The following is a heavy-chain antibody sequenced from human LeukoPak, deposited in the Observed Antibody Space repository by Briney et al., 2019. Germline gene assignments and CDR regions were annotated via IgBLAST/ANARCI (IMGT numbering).Heavy chain of an antibody. CDR3: ARARKTPDY. CDR1: GFTFSNYW. CDR2: IKGDGSEK. D-gene: IGHD1-14*01. Sequence: PGGSLRLSCSASGFTFSNYWMTWVRQAPGKGLEWVANIKGDGSEKDYVDSVKGRFTISRDNAKNSLYLLMNSLRAEDTAVYYCARARKTPDYWGQGTLVTVSS. V-gene: IGHV3-7*03. J-gene: IGHJ4*02.